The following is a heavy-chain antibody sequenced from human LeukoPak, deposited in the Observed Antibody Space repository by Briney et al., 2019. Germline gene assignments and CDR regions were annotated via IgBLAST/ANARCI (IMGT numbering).Heavy chain of an antibody. Sequence: GGSLRLSCAASGFTFSSYSMNWVRQAPGKGLEWVSYISSSGSTIYYADSVKGRFTISRDNAKNSLYLQMNSLRAEDTAVYYCARVQGFFGNWFDPWGQGTLVTVSS. CDR3: ARVQGFFGNWFDP. V-gene: IGHV3-48*04. D-gene: IGHD3-3*01. J-gene: IGHJ5*02. CDR1: GFTFSSYS. CDR2: ISSSGSTI.